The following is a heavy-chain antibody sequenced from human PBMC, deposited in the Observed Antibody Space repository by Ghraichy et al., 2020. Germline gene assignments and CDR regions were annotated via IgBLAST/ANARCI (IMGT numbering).Heavy chain of an antibody. CDR3: ARTTRWLQSGMGDY. J-gene: IGHJ4*02. Sequence: LSLTCAASGFIFSSYAFHWVRQAPGKGLEWVAVISYDGGNKYYADSVKGQFTISRDNSKNTLYLQINSLRPEDTAVYYCARTTRWLQSGMGDYWGQGTLVTVSS. CDR1: GFIFSSYA. D-gene: IGHD5-24*01. V-gene: IGHV3-30-3*01. CDR2: ISYDGGNK.